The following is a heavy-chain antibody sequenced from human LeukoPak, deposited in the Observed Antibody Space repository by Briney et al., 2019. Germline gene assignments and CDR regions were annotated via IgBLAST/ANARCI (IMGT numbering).Heavy chain of an antibody. V-gene: IGHV3-23*01. CDR1: GFTFSSYA. D-gene: IGHD2-21*02. CDR3: AKDRLLNCRGDCYIFDY. J-gene: IGHJ4*02. CDR2: ISGSGGST. Sequence: GGSLRLSCAASGFTFSSYAVSWVRQAPGKGLEWVSAISGSGGSTYYADSVKGRFTISRDNSKNTLYLQMNSLRAEDTAVYYCAKDRLLNCRGDCYIFDYWGQGTVVTVSS.